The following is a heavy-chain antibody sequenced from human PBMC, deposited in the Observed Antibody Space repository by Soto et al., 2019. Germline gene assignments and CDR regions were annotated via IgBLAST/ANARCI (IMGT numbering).Heavy chain of an antibody. CDR3: ARGAYDFWSGSDYNWFDP. CDR2: INPGNGHT. V-gene: IGHV1-3*01. CDR1: GYIFTSLA. J-gene: IGHJ5*02. Sequence: ASVKVSCKASGYIFTSLAMHWVRQAPGQRLEWMGWINPGNGHTKYSQKFQGRVTITRDTSASTGYMELSSLRFEDTAVYYCARGAYDFWSGSDYNWFDPWGQGTLVTVSS. D-gene: IGHD3-3*01.